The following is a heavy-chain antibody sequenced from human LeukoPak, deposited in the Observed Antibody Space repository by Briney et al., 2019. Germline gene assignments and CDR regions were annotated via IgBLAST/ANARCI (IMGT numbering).Heavy chain of an antibody. CDR1: GYTSTSYA. J-gene: IGHJ4*02. D-gene: IGHD2-2*01. V-gene: IGHV1-3*01. Sequence: ASVKVSCKASGYTSTSYAMHWVRQAPGQRLEWMGWINAGNGNTKYSQKFQGRVTITRDTSASTAYMELSSLRSEDTAVYYCARDLEEYQLLFSFDYWGQGTLVTVSS. CDR2: INAGNGNT. CDR3: ARDLEEYQLLFSFDY.